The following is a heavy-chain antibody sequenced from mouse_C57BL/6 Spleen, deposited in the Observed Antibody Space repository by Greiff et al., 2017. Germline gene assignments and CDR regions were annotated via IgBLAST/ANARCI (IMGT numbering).Heavy chain of an antibody. D-gene: IGHD1-1*01. CDR3: TRSPHYGSSPCDY. CDR2: IDPETGGT. J-gene: IGHJ2*01. CDR1: GYTFTDYE. V-gene: IGHV1-15*01. Sequence: QVHVKQSGAELVRPGASVTLSCKASGYTFTDYEMHWVKQTPVHGLEWIGAIDPETGGTAYNQKFKGKAILTADKSSSTAYMELRSLTSEDSAVYYCTRSPHYGSSPCDYWGQGTTLTVAS.